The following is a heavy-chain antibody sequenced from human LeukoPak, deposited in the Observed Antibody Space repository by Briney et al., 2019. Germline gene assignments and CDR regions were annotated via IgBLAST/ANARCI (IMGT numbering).Heavy chain of an antibody. V-gene: IGHV3-74*01. Sequence: GGSLRLSCAASGFTFSSYWMQWVRQAPGKGLVWVSRLNSDGSSTDYADFMKGRCTISRDNAKNSLYLQMNSLRAEDTAVYYCARDGDSSGYYYFDYWGQGTLVTVSS. CDR3: ARDGDSSGYYYFDY. J-gene: IGHJ4*02. CDR1: GFTFSSYW. CDR2: LNSDGSST. D-gene: IGHD3-22*01.